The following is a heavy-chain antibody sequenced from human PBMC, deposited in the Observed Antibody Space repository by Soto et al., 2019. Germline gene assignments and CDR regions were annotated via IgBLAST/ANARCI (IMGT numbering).Heavy chain of an antibody. D-gene: IGHD6-13*01. J-gene: IGHJ4*02. CDR2: ISYDGSNK. Sequence: QVQLVESGGGVVQPGRSLRLSCAASGFTFSSYAMHWVRQAPGKGLEWVAVISYDGSNKYYADSVKGRFTISRDNSKNPLYLQMNSLRAEDTAVYYCARDGGYSSSWYYWGQGTLVTVSS. CDR1: GFTFSSYA. V-gene: IGHV3-30-3*01. CDR3: ARDGGYSSSWYY.